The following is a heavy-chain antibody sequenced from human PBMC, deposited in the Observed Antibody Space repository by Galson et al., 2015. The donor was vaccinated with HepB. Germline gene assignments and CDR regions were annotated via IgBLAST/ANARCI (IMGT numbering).Heavy chain of an antibody. J-gene: IGHJ6*02. CDR3: AKINRIDNYSYHGIDV. V-gene: IGHV3-23*01. CDR2: IRGSGGST. Sequence: SLRLSCAASGFTFSTYAMSWVRQAPAKGLEWVSTIRGSGGSTHYVDSVKGRFTISRDNSKNTLYLQMNSLRAEDTAVYYCAKINRIDNYSYHGIDVWGQGTTVTVSS. D-gene: IGHD2-15*01. CDR1: GFTFSTYA.